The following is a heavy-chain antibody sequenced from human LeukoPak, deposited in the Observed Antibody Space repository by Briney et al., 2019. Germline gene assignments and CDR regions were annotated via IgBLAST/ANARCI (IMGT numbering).Heavy chain of an antibody. CDR1: GFTFISYS. J-gene: IGHJ4*02. CDR2: ISSSSSYI. D-gene: IGHD6-19*01. CDR3: GRGGVYRSGWYVAY. Sequence: GGSLRLSCAASGFTFISYSMNWVRQAPGKGLEWVSSISSSSSYIYCADSVKGRFTISRDNAKNSLYLQMNSLRAEDTAVYYFGRGGVYRSGWYVAYWGQEPLVTVSS. V-gene: IGHV3-21*01.